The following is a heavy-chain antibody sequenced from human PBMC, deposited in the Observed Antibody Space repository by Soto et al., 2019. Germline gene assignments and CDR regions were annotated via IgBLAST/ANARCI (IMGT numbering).Heavy chain of an antibody. J-gene: IGHJ4*02. CDR1: GFTFSSYA. D-gene: IGHD1-26*01. V-gene: IGHV3-30-3*01. CDR3: AREVSGSYFIDY. Sequence: QVQLVESGGGVVQPGRSLRLSCAASGFTFSSYAMHWVRQAPGKGLEWVAVISYDGSNKYYADSVKGRFTISRDNSKNTLYLQMNSLRAEDTAVYYCAREVSGSYFIDYWGQGTLVTVSS. CDR2: ISYDGSNK.